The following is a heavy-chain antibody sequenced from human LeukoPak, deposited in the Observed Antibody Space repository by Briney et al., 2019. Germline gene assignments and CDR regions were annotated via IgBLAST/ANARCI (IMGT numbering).Heavy chain of an antibody. Sequence: LRLSCAASGFTFSSYAMSWIRQHPGKGLEWIGYIYYSGSTYYNPSLKSRVTISVDTSKNQFSLKLSSVTAADTAVYYCARAVAYYYDSSGNDDAFDIWGQGTMVTVSS. CDR1: GFTFSSYA. V-gene: IGHV4-31*02. J-gene: IGHJ3*02. D-gene: IGHD3-22*01. CDR3: ARAVAYYYDSSGNDDAFDI. CDR2: IYYSGST.